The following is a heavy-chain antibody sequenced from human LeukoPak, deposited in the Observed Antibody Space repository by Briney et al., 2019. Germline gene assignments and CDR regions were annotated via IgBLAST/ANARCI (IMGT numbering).Heavy chain of an antibody. CDR1: GYTFTGYY. J-gene: IGHJ4*02. Sequence: ASVKVSCKASGYTFTGYYMHWVRQAPGQGLEWMGWITTYDGSTNFAQNLQGRLTMTSDTSTSTAYMELRSLRSEDTAMYYCATDPNYYGSGSLDYWGQGTLVTVSS. D-gene: IGHD3-10*01. CDR3: ATDPNYYGSGSLDY. V-gene: IGHV1-18*04. CDR2: ITTYDGST.